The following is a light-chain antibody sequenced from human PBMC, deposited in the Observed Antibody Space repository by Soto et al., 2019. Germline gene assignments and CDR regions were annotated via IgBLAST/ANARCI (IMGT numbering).Light chain of an antibody. J-gene: IGKJ3*01. Sequence: DIQMTQSPSSLSASVGDRVTITCQASQDISNYLNLSQQKPGKAPKLLIYDASNLETGVPTRFSGSGSGTDFTFTISSLRPEDIATYYCQQYDNLLRFTFGPGTKVDIK. CDR2: DAS. V-gene: IGKV1-33*01. CDR1: QDISNY. CDR3: QQYDNLLRFT.